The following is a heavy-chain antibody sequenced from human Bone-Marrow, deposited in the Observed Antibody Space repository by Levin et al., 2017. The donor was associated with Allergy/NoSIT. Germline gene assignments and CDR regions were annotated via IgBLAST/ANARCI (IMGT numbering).Heavy chain of an antibody. J-gene: IGHJ6*02. D-gene: IGHD4-11*01. CDR2: ISSTSAYI. CDR3: ARGAGSKKGGLDV. V-gene: IGHV3-21*01. Sequence: GGSLRLSCEASGFTFTDHTIHWVRQAPGKGLEWVSSISSTSAYIHYADSVTGRFTISRDNAKKSLYLQMNSRRVEDTAVYYCARGAGSKKGGLDVWGQGSTVTVSS. CDR1: GFTFTDHT.